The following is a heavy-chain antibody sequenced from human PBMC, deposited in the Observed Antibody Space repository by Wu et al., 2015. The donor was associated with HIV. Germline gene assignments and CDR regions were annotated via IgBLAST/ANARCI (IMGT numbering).Heavy chain of an antibody. CDR2: INPNSGGT. Sequence: QVQLVQSGAEVKKPGASVKVSCKASGYTFTGYYMHWVRQAPGQGLEWMGWINPNSGGTNYAQKFQGRVTMTRDTSISTAYMELSRLRSDDTAVYYCARERVGAMVRGPSDARHWYFDLWGRGTLVTVSS. J-gene: IGHJ2*01. D-gene: IGHD3-10*01. CDR3: ARERVGAMVRGPSDARHWYFDL. V-gene: IGHV1-2*02. CDR1: GYTFTGYY.